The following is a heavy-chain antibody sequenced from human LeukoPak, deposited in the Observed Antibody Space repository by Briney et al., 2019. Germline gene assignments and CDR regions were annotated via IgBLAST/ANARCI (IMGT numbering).Heavy chain of an antibody. CDR1: GYTFTGYY. V-gene: IGHV1-2*02. CDR3: AKYGVVLPPGSHIPHWFDP. D-gene: IGHD2-15*01. J-gene: IGHJ5*02. Sequence: ASVKVSCKASGYTFTGYYMHWVRQAPGQGLEWMGWINPNSGGTNYAQKFQGRVTMTRDTSISTAYMELSRLRSDDTAVYYCAKYGVVLPPGSHIPHWFDPWGQGSLVTVSS. CDR2: INPNSGGT.